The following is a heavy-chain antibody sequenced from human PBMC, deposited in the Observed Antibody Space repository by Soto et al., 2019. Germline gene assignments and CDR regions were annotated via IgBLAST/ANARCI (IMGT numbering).Heavy chain of an antibody. CDR2: IRFDGSDE. CDR1: ASIFKGHG. J-gene: IGHJ4*02. CDR3: ARDGVGATTFFGFLDY. D-gene: IGHD1-26*01. Sequence: QVQLVESGGGVVQLGGSLKLPFAASASIFKGHGMHGVPKAPAKGLEWVAIIRFDGSDEHYEDSVEGRFTISRDNSKNMLYLQMNSLRVEDTAVYYCARDGVGATTFFGFLDYWGQGTLVTVSS. V-gene: IGHV3-30*02.